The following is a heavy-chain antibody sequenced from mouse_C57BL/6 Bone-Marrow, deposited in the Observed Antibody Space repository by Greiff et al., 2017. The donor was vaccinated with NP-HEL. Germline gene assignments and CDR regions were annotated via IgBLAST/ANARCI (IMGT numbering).Heavy chain of an antibody. Sequence: VQLQQSGPGLVKPSQSLSLTCSVTGYSITSGYYWNWIRQFPGNKLEWMGYISYDGSNNYNPSFKNRISITRDTSKNQFFLKLKSVTTEDTATYYCARDSSGYYYAMDYWGQGTSVTVSS. CDR2: ISYDGSN. J-gene: IGHJ4*01. D-gene: IGHD3-2*02. CDR3: ARDSSGYYYAMDY. CDR1: GYSITSGYY. V-gene: IGHV3-6*01.